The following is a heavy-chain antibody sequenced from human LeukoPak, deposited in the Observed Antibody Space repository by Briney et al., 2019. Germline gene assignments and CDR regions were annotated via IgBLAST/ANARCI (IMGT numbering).Heavy chain of an antibody. J-gene: IGHJ4*02. D-gene: IGHD3-10*01. CDR2: FDPEGGET. Sequence: ASVKVSCKVSGYTLTELSMHWVRQAPGKGLEWMGGFDPEGGETIYAQKFQGRVTMTEDTSTDTAYMELSSLRSEDTAVYYCAKTPPGEVLWFGEFMYWGQGTLVTVSS. CDR3: AKTPPGEVLWFGEFMY. CDR1: GYTLTELS. V-gene: IGHV1-24*01.